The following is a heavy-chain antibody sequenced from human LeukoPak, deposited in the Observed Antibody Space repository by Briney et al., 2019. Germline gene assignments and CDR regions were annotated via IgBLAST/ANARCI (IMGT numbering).Heavy chain of an antibody. D-gene: IGHD4-17*01. Sequence: ASVKVSCKASGYTFINHGVTWVRQAPGQGLEWMGRITVYNGDTKSAQKFQGRVTMTADTSTNTAYMELGSLTSDDTAVYYCARGHSTERTQYSFDFWGQGTLVTVSS. CDR3: ARGHSTERTQYSFDF. CDR2: ITVYNGDT. CDR1: GYTFINHG. J-gene: IGHJ4*02. V-gene: IGHV1-18*01.